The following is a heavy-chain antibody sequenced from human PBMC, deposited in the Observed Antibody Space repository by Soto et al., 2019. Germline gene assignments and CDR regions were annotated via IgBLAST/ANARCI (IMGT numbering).Heavy chain of an antibody. V-gene: IGHV1-46*03. D-gene: IGHD3-10*01. CDR2: INPSGGST. CDR1: GYTFTSYY. CDR3: ARSFGLTYAYYYMDV. J-gene: IGHJ6*03. Sequence: GASVKVSCKASGYTFTSYYMHWVRQAPGQGLEWMGIINPSGGSTSYAQKFQGRVTMTKDTSTSTVYMELSSLRSEDTAVYYCARSFGLTYAYYYMDVWGKGTTVTVSS.